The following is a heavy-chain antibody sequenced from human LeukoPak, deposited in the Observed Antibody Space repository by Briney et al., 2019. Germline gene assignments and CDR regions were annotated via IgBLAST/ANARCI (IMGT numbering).Heavy chain of an antibody. J-gene: IGHJ6*02. CDR2: IYYSGST. D-gene: IGHD2-2*01. Sequence: SETLSLTCTVSGGSISSYYWSWIRQPPGKGLEWIGYIYYSGSTNYNPSLKSRVTISVDTSKNQFSLELSSVTAADTAVYYCAREKVVVVPAATIYYYYYGMDVWGQGTTVTVSS. CDR1: GGSISSYY. V-gene: IGHV4-59*01. CDR3: AREKVVVVPAATIYYYYYGMDV.